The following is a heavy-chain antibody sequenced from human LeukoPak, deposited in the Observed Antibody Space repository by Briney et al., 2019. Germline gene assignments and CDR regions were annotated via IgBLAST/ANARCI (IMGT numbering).Heavy chain of an antibody. CDR1: GFTFSSYE. J-gene: IGHJ4*02. Sequence: PGGSLRLSCAASGFTFSSYEMNWVRQAPGKGLEWFSYISSSGSTIYYADSVKGRFTISRDNAKNSLYLQMNSLRAEDTAVYYCARDQEWLGFDYWGQGTLVTVSS. V-gene: IGHV3-48*03. CDR2: ISSSGSTI. D-gene: IGHD3-3*01. CDR3: ARDQEWLGFDY.